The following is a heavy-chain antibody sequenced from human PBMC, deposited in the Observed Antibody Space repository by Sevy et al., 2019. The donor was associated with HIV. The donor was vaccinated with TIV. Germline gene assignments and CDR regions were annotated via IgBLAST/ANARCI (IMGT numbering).Heavy chain of an antibody. J-gene: IGHJ6*02. Sequence: ASVKVSCKASGYTFTRYGISWVRQAPGQGLEWMGWISAYNDYTNYVQKLQGRVTMTTDTSTSIAYLELRSLGSDDTAVYYCARDRNNYDSSGYPKGMDVWGQGTTVTVSS. CDR1: GYTFTRYG. CDR2: ISAYNDYT. D-gene: IGHD3-22*01. V-gene: IGHV1-18*01. CDR3: ARDRNNYDSSGYPKGMDV.